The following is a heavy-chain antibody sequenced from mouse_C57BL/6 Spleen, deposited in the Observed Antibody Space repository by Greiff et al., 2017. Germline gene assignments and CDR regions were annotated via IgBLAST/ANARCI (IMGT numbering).Heavy chain of an antibody. J-gene: IGHJ2*01. V-gene: IGHV1-5*01. D-gene: IGHD2-5*01. Sequence: VQLQQSGTVLARPGASVKMSCKTSGYTFTSYWMHWVKQRPGQGLEWIGAIYPGNSDTSYNQKFKGKAKLTAVTSASTAYMELSSLTNEDSAVYYCTRDSNYEKYYFDYWGQGTTRTVSS. CDR1: GYTFTSYW. CDR2: IYPGNSDT. CDR3: TRDSNYEKYYFDY.